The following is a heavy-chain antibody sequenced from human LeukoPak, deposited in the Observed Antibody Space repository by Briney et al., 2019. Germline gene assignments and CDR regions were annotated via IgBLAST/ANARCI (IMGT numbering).Heavy chain of an antibody. V-gene: IGHV3-33*06. Sequence: GRSLRLSCAVSAFTFSSYGMHWVRQAPGKGLEWVAVIWYDGSNENYADSVKGRFTISRDNSKNTLYLQMSSLRAEDTAVYYCAKARPIFGLVIHADYYYGMDVWGQGTTVTVSS. D-gene: IGHD3/OR15-3a*01. CDR3: AKARPIFGLVIHADYYYGMDV. J-gene: IGHJ6*02. CDR2: IWYDGSNE. CDR1: AFTFSSYG.